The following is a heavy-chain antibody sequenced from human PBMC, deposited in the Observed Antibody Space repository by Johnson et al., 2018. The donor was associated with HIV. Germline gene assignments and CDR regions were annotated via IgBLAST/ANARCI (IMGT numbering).Heavy chain of an antibody. V-gene: IGHV3-7*05. CDR2: IKQDGSEK. CDR3: ARGGYDAFDI. J-gene: IGHJ3*02. CDR1: GFTFSSYW. D-gene: IGHD3-22*01. Sequence: VQLMESGGGVVQPGRSLRLSCAASGFTFSSYWMSWVRQAPGKGLEWVANIKQDGSEKYYVDSVTGRFTISRDNAKNSLYLQMNSLRDEDTAVYYCARGGYDAFDIWGQGTMVTVSS.